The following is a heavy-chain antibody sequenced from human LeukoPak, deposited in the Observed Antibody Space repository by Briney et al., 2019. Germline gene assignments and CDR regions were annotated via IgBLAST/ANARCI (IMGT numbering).Heavy chain of an antibody. CDR3: ARTGTTTFNFFNP. D-gene: IGHD1-1*01. J-gene: IGHJ5*02. CDR1: GFSFSSYT. Sequence: PGGSLRLSCAASGFSFSSYTMHWVRQAPGKGLEGVAVISYDGNTKYYADSVKGRFAISRADSKNTLYLQMSNLRADDTAIYYCARTGTTTFNFFNPWGQGTLVTASS. V-gene: IGHV3-30*09. CDR2: ISYDGNTK.